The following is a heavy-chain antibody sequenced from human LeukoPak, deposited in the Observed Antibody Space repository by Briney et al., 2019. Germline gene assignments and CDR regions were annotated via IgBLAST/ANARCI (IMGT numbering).Heavy chain of an antibody. CDR2: ISSSSSYI. CDR1: GFTFSSYS. J-gene: IGHJ6*03. Sequence: GGSLRLSCAASGFTFSSYSMNWVRQAPGKGLEWVSSISSSSSYIYYADSVKGRLTISRDNAKNSLYLQMNSLRAEDTAVYYCARVFSGDYYYYYMDVWGKGTTVTISS. V-gene: IGHV3-21*01. D-gene: IGHD3-10*01. CDR3: ARVFSGDYYYYYMDV.